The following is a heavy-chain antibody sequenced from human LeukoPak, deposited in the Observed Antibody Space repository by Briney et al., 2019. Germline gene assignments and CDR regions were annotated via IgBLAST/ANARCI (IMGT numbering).Heavy chain of an antibody. CDR1: GYTFTGYY. CDR3: ARGKPIAYYYDSSGQRGDY. V-gene: IGHV1-2*06. D-gene: IGHD3-22*01. J-gene: IGHJ4*02. CDR2: INPNSGGT. Sequence: ASVKVSCKASGYTFTGYYMHWVRQAHGQGLEWMGRINPNSGGTNYAQKFQGRVTMTRDTSISTAYMELSRLRSDDTAVYYCARGKPIAYYYDSSGQRGDYWGQGTLVTVSS.